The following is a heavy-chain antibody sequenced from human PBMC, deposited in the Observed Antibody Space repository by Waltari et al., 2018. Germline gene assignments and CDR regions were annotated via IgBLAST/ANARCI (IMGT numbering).Heavy chain of an antibody. V-gene: IGHV3-33*08. CDR3: VRGSRYTPSDL. CDR1: GFTFSRVG. CDR2: IWYDEGRT. J-gene: IGHJ5*02. D-gene: IGHD3-16*02. Sequence: VQLVESGGGVVQPGGSLRLSCEAFGFTFSRVGMHWVRQAPGKGPEWVALIWYDEGRTYYADSVKGRFTVFSDKPKDTINLQMNRLRAEDTAVYYCVRGSRYTPSDLWGQGTLVTVSA.